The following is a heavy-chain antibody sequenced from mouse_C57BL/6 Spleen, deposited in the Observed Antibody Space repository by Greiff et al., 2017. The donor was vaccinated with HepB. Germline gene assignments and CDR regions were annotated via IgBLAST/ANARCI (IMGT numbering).Heavy chain of an antibody. V-gene: IGHV1-55*01. J-gene: IGHJ2*01. CDR1: GYTFTSYW. CDR2: IYPGSGST. Sequence: VKLQEPGAELVKPGASVKMSCKASGYTFTSYWITWVKQRPGQGLEWIGDIYPGSGSTNYNEKFKSKATLTVDTSSSTAYMQLSSLTSEDSAVYYCASSSYFFDYWGQGTTLTVSS. D-gene: IGHD1-1*01. CDR3: ASSSYFFDY.